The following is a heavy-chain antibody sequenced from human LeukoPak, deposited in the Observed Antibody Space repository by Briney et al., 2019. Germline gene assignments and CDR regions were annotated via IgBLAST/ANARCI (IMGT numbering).Heavy chain of an antibody. D-gene: IGHD1-26*01. CDR2: MNPNSGNT. J-gene: IGHJ5*02. CDR1: GGTFSSYA. Sequence: GASVKVSCKASGGTFSSYAISWVRQATGQGLEWMGWMNPNSGNTGYAQKFQGRVTMTRNTSISTAYMELSSLRSEDTAMYYCAREIVGANGFDPWGQGTLVTVSS. V-gene: IGHV1-8*02. CDR3: AREIVGANGFDP.